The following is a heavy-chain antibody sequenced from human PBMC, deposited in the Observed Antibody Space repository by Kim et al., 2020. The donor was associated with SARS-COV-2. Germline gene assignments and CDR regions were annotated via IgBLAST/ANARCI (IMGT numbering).Heavy chain of an antibody. CDR3: ARGQYCSSTSCYTIWFDP. D-gene: IGHD2-2*02. CDR1: GGSFSGYY. J-gene: IGHJ5*02. Sequence: SETLSLTCAVYGGSFSGYYWSWIRQPPGKGLEWIGEINHSGSTNYNPSLKSRVTISVDTSKNQFSLKLSSVTAADTAVYYCARGQYCSSTSCYTIWFDP. CDR2: INHSGST. V-gene: IGHV4-34*01.